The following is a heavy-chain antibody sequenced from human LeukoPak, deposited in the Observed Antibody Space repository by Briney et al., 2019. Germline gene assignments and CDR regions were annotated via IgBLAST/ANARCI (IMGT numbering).Heavy chain of an antibody. D-gene: IGHD3-22*01. CDR2: ISGSGGST. J-gene: IGHJ4*02. V-gene: IGHV3-23*01. CDR3: AKVPITMIVVVYLDY. CDR1: GFTFSSYA. Sequence: GGALRLSCAASGFTFSSYAMSWVRQAPGKGLEWVSAISGSGGSTYYADSVKGRFTISRDNSKNTLYLQMNSLRAEDTAVYYCAKVPITMIVVVYLDYWGQGTLVTVYS.